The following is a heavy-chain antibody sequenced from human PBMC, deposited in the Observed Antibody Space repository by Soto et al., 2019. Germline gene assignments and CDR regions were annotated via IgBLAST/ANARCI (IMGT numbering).Heavy chain of an antibody. CDR2: IYYSGST. CDR1: GGSISSSSYY. V-gene: IGHV4-39*01. CDR3: ARQARGYCSGGSCYSSKDNWFDP. D-gene: IGHD2-15*01. Sequence: QLQLQESGPGLVKPSETLSLTCTVSGGSISSSSYYWGWIRQPPGKGLEWIGSIYYSGSTYYNPSLRSRCTISVDTSMNQFSLKLSSVTAADTAVYYCARQARGYCSGGSCYSSKDNWFDPWGQGTLVTVSS. J-gene: IGHJ5*02.